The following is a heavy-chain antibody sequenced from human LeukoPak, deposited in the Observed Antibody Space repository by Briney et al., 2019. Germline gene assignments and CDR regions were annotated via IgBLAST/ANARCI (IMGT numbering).Heavy chain of an antibody. CDR3: AREETAAAVFGFDY. V-gene: IGHV4-39*07. D-gene: IGHD6-13*01. J-gene: IGHJ4*02. Sequence: SETLSLTCTVSGGSISSSSYYWGWIRQPPGKGLEWIGSIYYSGSTYYNPSLKSRVTISVDKSKNQFSLKLSSVTAADTAVYYCAREETAAAVFGFDYWGQGTLVTVSS. CDR1: GGSISSSSYY. CDR2: IYYSGST.